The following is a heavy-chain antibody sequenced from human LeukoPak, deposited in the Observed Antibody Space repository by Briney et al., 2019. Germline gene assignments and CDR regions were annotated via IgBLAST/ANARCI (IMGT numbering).Heavy chain of an antibody. Sequence: GGSLRLSCAASGFTFSSYWMHWVRQPPGKGLVWVSRINSDGTTTSYADSVKGRFTISRDNAKNTLYLQMNSLRAEDTAVYYCARGYRGGFDYWGQGTLVTVSS. CDR2: INSDGTTT. D-gene: IGHD5-18*01. V-gene: IGHV3-74*01. CDR3: ARGYRGGFDY. CDR1: GFTFSSYW. J-gene: IGHJ4*02.